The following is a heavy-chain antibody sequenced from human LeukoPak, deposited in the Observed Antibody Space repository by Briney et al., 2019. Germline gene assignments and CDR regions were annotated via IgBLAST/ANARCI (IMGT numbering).Heavy chain of an antibody. CDR3: ARLCGGDCYSLFDY. D-gene: IGHD2-21*01. V-gene: IGHV4-39*01. J-gene: IGHJ4*02. CDR2: IYYSGST. CDR1: GGSISSSSYY. Sequence: PSETLSLTCTVSGGSISSSSYYWGWIRQPPGKGLEWIGSIYYSGSTYYNPSLKSRVTISVDTSKNQLSLKLSSVTAADTAVYYCARLCGGDCYSLFDYWGQGTPVTVSS.